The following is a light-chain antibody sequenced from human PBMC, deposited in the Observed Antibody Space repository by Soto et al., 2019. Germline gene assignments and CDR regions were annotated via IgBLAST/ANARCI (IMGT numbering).Light chain of an antibody. CDR1: QSVSSSY. CDR2: GAS. V-gene: IGKV3-20*01. CDR3: QQYGGT. Sequence: EIVLTLSPGTLSLSPGERATLSCRASQSVSSSYLAWYQQKPGQAPRLLIYGASSRATGIPDRLSGSGSGTDFTLTISRLEPEDFEVYYCQQYGGTFGGGTKVDIK. J-gene: IGKJ4*01.